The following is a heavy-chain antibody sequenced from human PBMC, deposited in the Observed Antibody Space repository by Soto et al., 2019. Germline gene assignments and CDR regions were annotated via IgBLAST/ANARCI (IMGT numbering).Heavy chain of an antibody. CDR2: IYYSGST. Sequence: KTSETLSLTCTVSGDSISSGDYYWSWIRQPPGKGLECIGYIYYSGSTYYNPSLKSRVSMSVDTSKNQFSLRLTSVTAADTAVDYGAREPAGGNYVGWFDPWGQGTLVTVSS. V-gene: IGHV4-30-4*01. J-gene: IGHJ5*02. D-gene: IGHD3-22*01. CDR3: AREPAGGNYVGWFDP. CDR1: GDSISSGDYY.